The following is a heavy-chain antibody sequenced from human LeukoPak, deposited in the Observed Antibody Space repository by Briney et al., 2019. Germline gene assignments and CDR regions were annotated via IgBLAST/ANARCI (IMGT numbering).Heavy chain of an antibody. Sequence: GGSLRLSCAASGFTFSSYGMHWVRQAPGKGLEWVGFLQYDGTEKYYADSVRGRFTISRDNSKNTLYLQMDSLRAEDTAVYYCARESSSIAIGTLDFWGQGTLVIVSS. CDR2: LQYDGTEK. D-gene: IGHD6-13*01. CDR1: GFTFSSYG. CDR3: ARESSSIAIGTLDF. V-gene: IGHV3-30*02. J-gene: IGHJ4*02.